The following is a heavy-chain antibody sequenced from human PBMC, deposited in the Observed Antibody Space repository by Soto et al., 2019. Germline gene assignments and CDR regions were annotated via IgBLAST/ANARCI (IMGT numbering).Heavy chain of an antibody. Sequence: QVQLVQSGAEVKKPGSSVKVSCKASGDTVSKFLINWVRQAPGQGPEWMGGIIPMFGTTNYARKFRGRLTITADESTTTAYMELSSLQSEDTAVYYCAREIGYGDFSAALLDWGQGTLVTVPS. V-gene: IGHV1-69*01. CDR1: GDTVSKFL. CDR2: IIPMFGTT. D-gene: IGHD4-17*01. CDR3: AREIGYGDFSAALLD. J-gene: IGHJ4*02.